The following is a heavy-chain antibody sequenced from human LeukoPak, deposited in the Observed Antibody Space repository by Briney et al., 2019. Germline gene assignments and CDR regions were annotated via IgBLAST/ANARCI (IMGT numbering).Heavy chain of an antibody. CDR1: GYTFTGYY. J-gene: IGHJ5*02. CDR2: INPNSGGT. CDR3: ARDRSTSGNWFDP. V-gene: IGHV1-2*02. Sequence: GASVKVSCKASGYTFTGYYMHWVRQAPGQGLEWMGWINPNSGGTNYAQKFQGRVTMTRDTSISTAYMELSRLRSDDTAVYYCARDRSTSGNWFDPWGQGTLVTVSS. D-gene: IGHD2-2*01.